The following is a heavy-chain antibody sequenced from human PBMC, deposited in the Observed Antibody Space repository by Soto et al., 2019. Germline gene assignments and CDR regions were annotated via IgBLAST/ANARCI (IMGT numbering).Heavy chain of an antibody. D-gene: IGHD5-12*01. CDR1: GGSISSGGYY. Sequence: SETLSLTCTVSGGSISSGGYYWSLIRQHPGKGLEWIGYIYYSGSTYYNPSLKSRGTISVDTSKTQFSLKLSSVTAAETAVYSCARVGGNRGYSGSLTRWGYYGMDVWGQGTTVTVSS. CDR2: IYYSGST. CDR3: ARVGGNRGYSGSLTRWGYYGMDV. J-gene: IGHJ6*02. V-gene: IGHV4-31*03.